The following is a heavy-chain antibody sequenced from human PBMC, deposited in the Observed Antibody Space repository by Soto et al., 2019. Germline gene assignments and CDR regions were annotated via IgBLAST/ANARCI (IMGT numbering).Heavy chain of an antibody. V-gene: IGHV3-30*18. CDR1: GFTFSSYG. CDR2: ISYDGSNK. Sequence: GGSLRLSCAASGFTFSSYGMHWVRQAPGKGLEWVAVISYDGSNKYYADSVKGRFTISRDNSKNTLYLQMNSLRAEDTAVYYCAKDLGSGSYLDYWGQGTLVTVSS. D-gene: IGHD1-26*01. J-gene: IGHJ4*02. CDR3: AKDLGSGSYLDY.